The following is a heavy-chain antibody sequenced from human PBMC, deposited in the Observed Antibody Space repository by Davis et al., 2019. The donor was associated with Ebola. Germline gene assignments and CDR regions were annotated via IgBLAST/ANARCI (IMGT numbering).Heavy chain of an antibody. CDR3: AKGGSGWPSDYSYGLAV. D-gene: IGHD6-19*01. J-gene: IGHJ6*04. CDR2: GTSSGGST. V-gene: IGHV3-23*01. Sequence: GESLKISCAASGFIVGSNYMTWVRQAPGKGLEWVSAGTSSGGSTYYADSVKGRFTTSRDNSKNTLYLQMNSLRADDTAVYYCAKGGSGWPSDYSYGLAVWGKGTTVTVSS. CDR1: GFIVGSNY.